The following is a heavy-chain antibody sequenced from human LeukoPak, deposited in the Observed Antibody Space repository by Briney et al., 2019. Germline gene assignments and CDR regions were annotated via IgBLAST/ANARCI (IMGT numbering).Heavy chain of an antibody. V-gene: IGHV4-59*01. CDR2: IYYSGST. CDR3: ARGHKDYYGSGSDY. CDR1: GGSISSYY. Sequence: PSETLSLTCTVSGGSISSYYWSWVRQPPGKGLEWIGYIYYSGSTNYNPSLKSRVNISVDTSKNQFSLKLSSVTAADTAVYYCARGHKDYYGSGSDYWGQGTLVTVSS. D-gene: IGHD3-10*01. J-gene: IGHJ4*02.